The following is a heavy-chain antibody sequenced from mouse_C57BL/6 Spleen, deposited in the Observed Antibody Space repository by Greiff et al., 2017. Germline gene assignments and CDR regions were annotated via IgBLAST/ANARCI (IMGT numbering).Heavy chain of an antibody. CDR2: INPGSGGT. J-gene: IGHJ2*01. Sequence: QVQLQQSGAELVRPGTSVKVSCKASGYAFTDYLIEWVKQRPGQGLEWIGVINPGSGGTNYNEKFKGKATLTADKSSSTAYMQLSGLTSEDSAVYFCARERDYWGQGTTRTVSS. V-gene: IGHV1-54*01. CDR1: GYAFTDYL. CDR3: ARERDY.